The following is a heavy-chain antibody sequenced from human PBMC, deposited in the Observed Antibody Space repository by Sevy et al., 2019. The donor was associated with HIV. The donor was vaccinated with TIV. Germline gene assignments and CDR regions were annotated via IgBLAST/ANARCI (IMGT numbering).Heavy chain of an antibody. CDR3: ARHKLSYDNNWIQDNWFDP. V-gene: IGHV5-51*01. CDR2: IYPGDSET. Sequence: GESLKISCKGSGYSFSDYWIGWGRRKPGKGLEWVGIIYPGDSETRYNPSFEGQVTISADTSINTAYLEWRSLKASDTAMYYCARHKLSYDNNWIQDNWFDPWGQGTLVTVSS. D-gene: IGHD1-1*01. CDR1: GYSFSDYW. J-gene: IGHJ5*02.